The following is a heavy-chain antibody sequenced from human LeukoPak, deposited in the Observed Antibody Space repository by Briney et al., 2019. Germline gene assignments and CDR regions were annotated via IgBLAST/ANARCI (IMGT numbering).Heavy chain of an antibody. D-gene: IGHD7-27*01. J-gene: IGHJ4*02. CDR1: GFTFSSYW. CDR2: INHNGNVN. CDR3: ARPLGKGQDY. Sequence: PGGSLRLSCAASGFTFSSYWMNWARQAPGKGLEWVASINHNGNVNYYVDSVKGRFTISRDNPKNSLYLQMNSLRAEDTAVYYCARPLGKGQDYWGQGTLVTVSS. V-gene: IGHV3-7*03.